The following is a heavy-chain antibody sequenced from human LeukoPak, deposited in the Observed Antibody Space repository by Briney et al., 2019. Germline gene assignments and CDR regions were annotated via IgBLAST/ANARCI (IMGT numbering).Heavy chain of an antibody. CDR3: AGLVGRYSSGLYYYYFDY. CDR1: GGSISSYY. V-gene: IGHV4-59*12. CDR2: MYLSGTT. D-gene: IGHD3-22*01. J-gene: IGHJ4*02. Sequence: SETLSLTCTVSGGSISSYYWSWIRQPPGKGLEWIGEMYLSGTTHSNPSVKSRVTISIDKSKNQFFLNLSSVTAADTAVYYCAGLVGRYSSGLYYYYFDYWGQGTLVTVSS.